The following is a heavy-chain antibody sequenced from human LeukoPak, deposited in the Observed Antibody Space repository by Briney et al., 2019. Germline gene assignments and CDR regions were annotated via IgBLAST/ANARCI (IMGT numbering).Heavy chain of an antibody. J-gene: IGHJ4*02. CDR2: ISSSSSYI. V-gene: IGHV3-21*01. Sequence: GGSLILSCAASGFTLSSYSMNWVRQAPGKGLEWVSSISSSSSYIYYADSVKGRFPISRDNAKNSLYLQMNSLRAEDTAVYYCARVEDSSGYYGPYFDYWGQGTLVTVSP. CDR1: GFTLSSYS. D-gene: IGHD3-22*01. CDR3: ARVEDSSGYYGPYFDY.